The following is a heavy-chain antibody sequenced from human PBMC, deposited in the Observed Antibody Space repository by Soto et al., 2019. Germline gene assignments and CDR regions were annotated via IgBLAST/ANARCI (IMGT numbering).Heavy chain of an antibody. Sequence: GGSLRLSCAASGFTFSSYSMNWVRQAPGKGLEWVSYISSSSGTIYYTDSVRGRFTISRDNAKNSLYLQMNSLRDEDTAVYYCTRGNGQHLVEGYAFDIWGQGTMVTVSS. CDR2: ISSSSGTI. J-gene: IGHJ3*02. D-gene: IGHD6-13*01. CDR3: TRGNGQHLVEGYAFDI. CDR1: GFTFSSYS. V-gene: IGHV3-48*02.